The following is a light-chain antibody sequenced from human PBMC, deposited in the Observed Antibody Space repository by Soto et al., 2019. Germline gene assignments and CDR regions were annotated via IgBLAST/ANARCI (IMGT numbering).Light chain of an antibody. J-gene: IGKJ2*01. CDR2: GAS. Sequence: EIVMTQSPVTLSVSPGERATLSCRASQRVSSNVAWYQQKPGQAPRLLIYGASTRSTGIPARFSGSGSETEFTLTISSLQSEDFAVHYCQQYNNWPPYTFGQGTKVDNK. CDR1: QRVSSN. CDR3: QQYNNWPPYT. V-gene: IGKV3-15*01.